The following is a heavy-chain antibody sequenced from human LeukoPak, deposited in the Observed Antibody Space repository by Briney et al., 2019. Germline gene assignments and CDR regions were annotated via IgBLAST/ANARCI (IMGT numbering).Heavy chain of an antibody. CDR3: AKDRGRDYGDYSGFDY. J-gene: IGHJ4*02. CDR2: ISGSGGST. D-gene: IGHD4-17*01. Sequence: GGSLRLSCAASGFTFNSYCMSWVRQAPGKGLEWASAISGSGGSTYYADSVKGRFTISRDNSKNTLYLQMNSLRAEDTAVYYCAKDRGRDYGDYSGFDYWGQGTLVTVSS. V-gene: IGHV3-23*01. CDR1: GFTFNSYC.